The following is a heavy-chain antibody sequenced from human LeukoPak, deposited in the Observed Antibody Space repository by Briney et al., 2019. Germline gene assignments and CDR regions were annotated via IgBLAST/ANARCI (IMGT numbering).Heavy chain of an antibody. J-gene: IGHJ6*03. CDR3: ARTTEAHSWQTRYYSYYMDV. CDR1: GYSISSAYY. CDR2: IYHSGST. D-gene: IGHD6-13*01. Sequence: KPSETLSLTCTVSGYSISSAYYWGWIRQPPGKGLEWIGNIYHSGSTYYNSSLKSRVTISVDTSKHQFSLKLRSVTAADTAVYYCARTTEAHSWQTRYYSYYMDVWGKGTTVTVSS. V-gene: IGHV4-38-2*02.